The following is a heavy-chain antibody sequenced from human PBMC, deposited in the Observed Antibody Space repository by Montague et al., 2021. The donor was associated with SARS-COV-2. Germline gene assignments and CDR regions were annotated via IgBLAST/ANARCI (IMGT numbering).Heavy chain of an antibody. CDR1: GGSVNSGSYH. J-gene: IGHJ4*02. CDR3: ARELEIHDFLSGYYIGG. Sequence: SETLSLTCSVSGGSVNSGSYHWNWIRQPPGKGLEWIGYIYYSGSTSYNPSLKSRVTISLDTSKNQFSLNLTSVTAADTALYFCARELEIHDFLSGYYIGGWGQGTLVTVSS. V-gene: IGHV4-61*01. CDR2: IYYSGST. D-gene: IGHD3-3*01.